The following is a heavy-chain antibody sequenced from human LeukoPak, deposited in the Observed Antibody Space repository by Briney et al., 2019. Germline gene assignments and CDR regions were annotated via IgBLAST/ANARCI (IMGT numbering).Heavy chain of an antibody. CDR2: ISYDGSNK. J-gene: IGHJ1*01. D-gene: IGHD4-17*01. Sequence: GGSLRLSCAASGFTFSSYGMHWVRQAPGKGLEWVAVISYDGSNKYYADSVKGRFTISRDNSKNTLYLQMNSLRAEDTAVYYCAKTGNTVTTPTYFQHWGQGTLVTVSS. CDR1: GFTFSSYG. CDR3: AKTGNTVTTPTYFQH. V-gene: IGHV3-30*18.